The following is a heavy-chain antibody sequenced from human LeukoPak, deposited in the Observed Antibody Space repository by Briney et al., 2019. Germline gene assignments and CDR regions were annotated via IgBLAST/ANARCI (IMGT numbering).Heavy chain of an antibody. Sequence: PSETLSLTCTVCGGSLSSSSYYWGGLRQPPGRGVEGIGTIFYSWSTYYNPSLKSRITISIDTSKKQFSLNGSPLTAADTAVYYCATQILLCHYYWGQGTLVTVSS. CDR2: IFYSWST. CDR3: ATQILLCHYY. CDR1: GGSLSSSSYY. V-gene: IGHV4-39*01. J-gene: IGHJ4*02. D-gene: IGHD2/OR15-2a*01.